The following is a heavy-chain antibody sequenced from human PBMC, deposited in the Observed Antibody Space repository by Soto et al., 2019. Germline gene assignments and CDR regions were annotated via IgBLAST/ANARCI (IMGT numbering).Heavy chain of an antibody. Sequence: SPTLSLTCAISGDSVSSNSAAWNWIRQSPSRGLEWLGRTYYRSKWYNDYAVSVKSRITINPDTSKNQFSLQLNSVTPEDTAVYYCARDTAGYCSSTSCYEGSWFDPWGQGTLVTVSS. D-gene: IGHD2-2*03. J-gene: IGHJ5*02. CDR3: ARDTAGYCSSTSCYEGSWFDP. V-gene: IGHV6-1*01. CDR1: GDSVSSNSAA. CDR2: TYYRSKWYN.